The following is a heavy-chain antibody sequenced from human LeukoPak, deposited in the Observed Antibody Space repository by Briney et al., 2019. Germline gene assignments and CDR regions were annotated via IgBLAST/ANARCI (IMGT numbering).Heavy chain of an antibody. CDR2: ISYDGSNK. D-gene: IGHD7-27*01. CDR3: AGRAGDWFHFDY. J-gene: IGHJ4*02. CDR1: GFTFSSNW. V-gene: IGHV3-30*03. Sequence: GGSLLLSCAASGFTFSSNWMHWGRQAPGKRLEWVAVISYDGSNKYYADSVKGRFTISRDNSKNTLYLQMNSLRAEDTAVYYCAGRAGDWFHFDYWGQGTLVTVSS.